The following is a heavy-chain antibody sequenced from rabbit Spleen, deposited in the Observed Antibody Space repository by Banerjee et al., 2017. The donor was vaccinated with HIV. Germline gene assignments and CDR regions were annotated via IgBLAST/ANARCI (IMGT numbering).Heavy chain of an antibody. V-gene: IGHV1S7*01. CDR3: VREVAAKFSL. J-gene: IGHJ4*01. CDR1: GFSFSSGYV. D-gene: IGHD4-1*01. CDR2: IDPIFHVT. Sequence: QLVESGGGLVQPGGSLKLSCKASGFSFSSGYVMSWVRQAPGKGLEWIGYIDPIFHVTTYANWVNGRFSISRENTQNTVYLQLNSLTAADTATYFCVREVAAKFSLWGQGTLVTVS.